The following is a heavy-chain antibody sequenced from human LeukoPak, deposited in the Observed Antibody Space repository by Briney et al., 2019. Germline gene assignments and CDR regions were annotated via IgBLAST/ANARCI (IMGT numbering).Heavy chain of an antibody. V-gene: IGHV4-59*08. J-gene: IGHJ4*02. CDR3: ARYYDRSNYFDY. Sequence: SETLSLTCAVYGGSFSGYYWSWIRHPPGEGLEWIGYIHYSGSTNYNPALKSRVTISIHTSKNQFSLKVSSVTAAAPAVYYCARYYDRSNYFDYWGQGTLVTVSS. D-gene: IGHD3-22*01. CDR2: IHYSGST. CDR1: GGSFSGYY.